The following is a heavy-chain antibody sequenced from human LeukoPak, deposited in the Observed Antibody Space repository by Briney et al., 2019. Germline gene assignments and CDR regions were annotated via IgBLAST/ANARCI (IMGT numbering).Heavy chain of an antibody. CDR3: ARETYYYGSGSYYTSTFDY. Sequence: GGSLRLSCAASGFTFSSYAMHWVRQAPGKGLEWVAVISYDGSNKYYADSVKGRFTISRDNSKNTRYLQMNSLRAEDTAVYYCARETYYYGSGSYYTSTFDYWGQGTLVTVSS. CDR1: GFTFSSYA. CDR2: ISYDGSNK. V-gene: IGHV3-30-3*01. D-gene: IGHD3-10*01. J-gene: IGHJ4*02.